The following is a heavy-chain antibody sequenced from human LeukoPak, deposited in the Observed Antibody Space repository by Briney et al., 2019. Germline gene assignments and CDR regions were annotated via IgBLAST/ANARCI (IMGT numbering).Heavy chain of an antibody. V-gene: IGHV7-4-1*02. CDR3: ARDAYTSGYSSSWYPGGWFDP. CDR2: INTNTGNP. CDR1: GYTFTRHY. J-gene: IGHJ5*02. D-gene: IGHD6-13*01. Sequence: ASVKVSCKASGYTFTRHYMNWVRQAPGQGLEWMGWINTNTGNPTYAQGFTGRFVFSLDTSVSTAYLQISSLKAEDTAVYYCARDAYTSGYSSSWYPGGWFDPWGQGTLVTVSS.